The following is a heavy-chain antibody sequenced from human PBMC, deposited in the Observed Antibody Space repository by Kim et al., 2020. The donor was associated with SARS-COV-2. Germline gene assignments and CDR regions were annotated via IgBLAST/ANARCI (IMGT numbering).Heavy chain of an antibody. CDR2: VYYSGST. D-gene: IGHD1-1*01. CDR3: ARGRTTGGSGFDY. V-gene: IGHV4-59*13. CDR1: GGSIATYY. Sequence: SETLSLTCTVSGGSIATYYWNWIRQPPGKGLEWIGYVYYSGSTNYNPSLKSRLTISVDTSKSQFSLKLRSVTAADTAVYYCARGRTTGGSGFDYWGLGTL. J-gene: IGHJ4*02.